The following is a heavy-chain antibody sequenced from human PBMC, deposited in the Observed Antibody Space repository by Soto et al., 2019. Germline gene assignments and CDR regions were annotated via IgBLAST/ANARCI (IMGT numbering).Heavy chain of an antibody. D-gene: IGHD1-1*01. CDR3: AHRAGLQGNWNGGYFDF. V-gene: IGHV2-5*02. J-gene: IGHJ4*02. Sequence: QITLKESGPTRVKPTQTLTLTCTFSGFSLSTTGVGVGWIRQPPGKALERLALIYWDDDKRYSPSLKSRLTITKDTSNNQLVLTLTSVDPVDTATYYCAHRAGLQGNWNGGYFDFWGQGALVTVSS. CDR2: IYWDDDK. CDR1: GFSLSTTGVG.